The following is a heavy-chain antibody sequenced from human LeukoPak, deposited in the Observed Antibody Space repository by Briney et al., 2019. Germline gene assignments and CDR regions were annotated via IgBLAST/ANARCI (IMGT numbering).Heavy chain of an antibody. Sequence: PSETLSLTCTVSGGSMNNYYWKWIRQPPGKGLEWIGYIYYSGSTNYNPSLKSRVTISVDTSKNQFSLKLSSVTAADTAVYYCARQGKANYYDSSGYYHFDYWGQGTLVTVSS. J-gene: IGHJ4*02. V-gene: IGHV4-59*08. CDR3: ARQGKANYYDSSGYYHFDY. CDR2: IYYSGST. CDR1: GGSMNNYY. D-gene: IGHD3-22*01.